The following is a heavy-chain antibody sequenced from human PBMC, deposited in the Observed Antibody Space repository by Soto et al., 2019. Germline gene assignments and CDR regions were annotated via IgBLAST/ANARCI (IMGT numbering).Heavy chain of an antibody. D-gene: IGHD6-13*01. Sequence: QVQLQESGPGLVKPSQTLSLTCTVSGGSISSGGYYWSWIRQHPGKGLEWIGYIYYSGSTYYNPSLTIRVTLSVATSKNQFSLKLRSVTAADTAVYYCARDLQYSRLFYGMDVWGQGTTVTVSS. V-gene: IGHV4-31*03. CDR3: ARDLQYSRLFYGMDV. CDR1: GGSISSGGYY. J-gene: IGHJ6*02. CDR2: IYYSGST.